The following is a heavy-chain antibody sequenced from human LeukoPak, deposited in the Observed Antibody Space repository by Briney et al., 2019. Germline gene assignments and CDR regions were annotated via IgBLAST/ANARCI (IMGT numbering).Heavy chain of an antibody. Sequence: GGSLRPSCAASGFTFSSSEMTWVRQARGKGLEWVSYISSSGSTIYYADSVKGRLTISRDNAKNSLYLQMNSLRAEDTAVYYCAKLGITMFGGVWGKGTTVTISS. V-gene: IGHV3-48*03. CDR2: ISSSGSTI. D-gene: IGHD3-10*02. J-gene: IGHJ6*04. CDR1: GFTFSSSE. CDR3: AKLGITMFGGV.